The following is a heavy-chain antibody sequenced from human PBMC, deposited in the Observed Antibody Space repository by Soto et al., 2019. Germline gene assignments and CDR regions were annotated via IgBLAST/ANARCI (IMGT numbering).Heavy chain of an antibody. D-gene: IGHD2-8*01. Sequence: SETLSLTCAVYGGSFSGYYWTWIRQPPGTGLEWIGEINHSGSTNYNPSPKSRVTISVDTSKNQFSLKLSSVTAADTAVYYCARWRRRSLYFNWFDPWGQGTLVTVSS. CDR3: ARWRRRSLYFNWFDP. CDR1: GGSFSGYY. CDR2: INHSGST. V-gene: IGHV4-34*01. J-gene: IGHJ5*02.